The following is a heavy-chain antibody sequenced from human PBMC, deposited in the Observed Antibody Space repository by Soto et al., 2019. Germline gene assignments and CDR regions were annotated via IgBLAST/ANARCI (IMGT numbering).Heavy chain of an antibody. CDR3: ATSNWFDP. J-gene: IGHJ5*02. CDR2: IYHSGST. V-gene: IGHV4-30-2*01. Sequence: PSETLSLTCAVSGGSISSGGYSWSWIRQPPGKGLEWIGYIYHSGSTYYNPSLKSRVTISVDRSKNQFSLKLSSVTAADTAVYYCATSNWFDPWGLGTLVTVSS. D-gene: IGHD2-2*01. CDR1: GGSISSGGYS.